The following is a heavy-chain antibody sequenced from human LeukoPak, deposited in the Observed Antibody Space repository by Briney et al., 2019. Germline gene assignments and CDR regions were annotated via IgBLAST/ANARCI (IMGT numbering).Heavy chain of an antibody. CDR1: GFTVSSKY. CDR2: IYSGGST. V-gene: IGHV3-66*04. Sequence: GGSLRLSCAASGFTVSSKYMSWVRQAPGKVLEWVSIIYSGGSTYYADSVKGRFTISRDNSKNTVYLQMNSLRAEDTAVYHCASHTVNYYYGMDVWGQGTTVTVSS. D-gene: IGHD4-17*01. J-gene: IGHJ6*02. CDR3: ASHTVNYYYGMDV.